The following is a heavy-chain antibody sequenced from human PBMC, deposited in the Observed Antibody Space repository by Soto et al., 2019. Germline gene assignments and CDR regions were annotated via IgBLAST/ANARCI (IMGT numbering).Heavy chain of an antibody. CDR3: ASHRRDGYNKTFDY. CDR2: INHSGST. J-gene: IGHJ4*02. CDR1: GGSFSGYY. Sequence: SETLSLTCAVYGGSFSGYYWSWIRQPPGKGLEWIGEINHSGSTNYNPSLKSRVTISVDTSKNQFSLKLSSVTAADTAVYYCASHRRDGYNKTFDYWGQGTLVTVSS. D-gene: IGHD5-12*01. V-gene: IGHV4-34*01.